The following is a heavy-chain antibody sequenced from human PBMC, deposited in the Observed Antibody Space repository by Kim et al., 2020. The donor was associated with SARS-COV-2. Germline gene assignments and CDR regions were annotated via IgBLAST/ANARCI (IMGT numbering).Heavy chain of an antibody. CDR2: ISSNGGST. D-gene: IGHD2-2*01. J-gene: IGHJ6*01. V-gene: IGHV3-64*01. Sequence: GGSLRLSCAASGFTFSSYAMHWVRQAPGKGLEYVSAISSNGGSTYYANSVKGRFTISRDNSKNTLYLQMGSLRAEDMAVYYCARNADPGYCSSTSCYYY. CDR1: GFTFSSYA. CDR3: ARNADPGYCSSTSCYYY.